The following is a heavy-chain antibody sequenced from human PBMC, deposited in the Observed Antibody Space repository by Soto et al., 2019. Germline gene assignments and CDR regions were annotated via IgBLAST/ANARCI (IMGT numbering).Heavy chain of an antibody. J-gene: IGHJ3*02. V-gene: IGHV4-38-2*01. CDR2: IYDSGTT. CDR1: SYVIESGHY. D-gene: IGHD5-12*01. Sequence: TSETLSLTCVVSSYVIESGHYWGWVRQPPGKGLEWVGSIYDSGTTYYNPSLRSRVTISVDTSKNQFSLKLSSVTAADTAVYYCARGARWLQSWAFDIWGQGTMVTVSS. CDR3: ARGARWLQSWAFDI.